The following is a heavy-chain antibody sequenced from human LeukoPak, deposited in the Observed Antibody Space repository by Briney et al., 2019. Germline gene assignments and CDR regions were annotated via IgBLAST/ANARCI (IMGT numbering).Heavy chain of an antibody. J-gene: IGHJ4*02. Sequence: GGSLRLSCAASGFTFSSYAMHWVRQAPGKGLEWVAVISYDGSNKYYADSVKGRFTISRDNSKNTLYLQMNSLRAEDTAVYYCVLWFGEFRLGAGNDYWGQGTLVTVSS. CDR3: VLWFGEFRLGAGNDY. D-gene: IGHD3-10*01. CDR2: ISYDGSNK. CDR1: GFTFSSYA. V-gene: IGHV3-30-3*01.